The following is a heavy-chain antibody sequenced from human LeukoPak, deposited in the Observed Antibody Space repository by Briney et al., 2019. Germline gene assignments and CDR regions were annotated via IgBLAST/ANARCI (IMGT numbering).Heavy chain of an antibody. Sequence: ASVMVSCKASGYTFTNYGISWVRQAPGQGIGWMSWISANNGETRYAQNFQGRVTMTTDTSTTTAYMELRSLRSDDTAVYYCARVPPSAHQVFSSDYWGQGTQVTVSS. D-gene: IGHD1-14*01. V-gene: IGHV1-18*04. CDR2: ISANNGET. CDR3: ARVPPSAHQVFSSDY. J-gene: IGHJ4*02. CDR1: GYTFTNYG.